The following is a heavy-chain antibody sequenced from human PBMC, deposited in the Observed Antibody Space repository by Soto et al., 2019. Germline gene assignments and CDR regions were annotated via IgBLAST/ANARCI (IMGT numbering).Heavy chain of an antibody. Sequence: GGSMELSCAASGFTLNDYAMSWVRQGPGKGLEWVSTISGSGGRTFYADSVKGRFTISRDNSKNTLSLQMNSLRAEDTAVYYCAKRAQIYDPGYYFDFWGQGTPVTVSS. CDR1: GFTLNDYA. CDR2: ISGSGGRT. V-gene: IGHV3-23*01. J-gene: IGHJ4*02. D-gene: IGHD5-12*01. CDR3: AKRAQIYDPGYYFDF.